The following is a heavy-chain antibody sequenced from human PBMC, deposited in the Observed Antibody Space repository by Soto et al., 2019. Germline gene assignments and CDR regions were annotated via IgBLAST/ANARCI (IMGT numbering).Heavy chain of an antibody. J-gene: IGHJ5*02. CDR3: ARESAGSHKNNWFDP. V-gene: IGHV4-59*01. CDR2: IYYTGGSP. Sequence: SETLSLTCTVSGGSIRTYYWSWIRQPPGKGLEWIGYIYYTGGSPNYNPSLKSRVTMSVDTSRNQLLLQLNSVTAADTAVYYCARESAGSHKNNWFDPWGQGTLVTVSS. D-gene: IGHD3-10*01. CDR1: GGSIRTYY.